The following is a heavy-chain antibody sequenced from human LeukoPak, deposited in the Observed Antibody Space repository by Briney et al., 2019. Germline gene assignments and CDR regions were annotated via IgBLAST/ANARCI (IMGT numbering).Heavy chain of an antibody. J-gene: IGHJ4*02. CDR2: INHSGST. CDR1: GGSFSGYY. V-gene: IGHV4-34*01. Sequence: PSETLSLTCAVYGGSFSGYYWGWIRQPPGKGLEWIGEINHSGSTNYNPSLKSRVTISVDTSKNQFSLKLSSVTAADTAVYYCARGGSGYYLLYYFDYWGQGTLVTVSS. CDR3: ARGGSGYYLLYYFDY. D-gene: IGHD3-22*01.